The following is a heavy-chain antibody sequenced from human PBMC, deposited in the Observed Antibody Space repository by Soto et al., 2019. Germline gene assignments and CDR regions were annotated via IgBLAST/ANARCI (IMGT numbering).Heavy chain of an antibody. J-gene: IGHJ3*02. D-gene: IGHD3-22*01. Sequence: ASVKVSCKASGYTFTSYGISWVRQAPGRGLEWMGWISAYNGNTNYAQKLQGRVTMTTDASTSTAYMELRSLRSDDTAVYYCARVFVDSSGYYPGGAFDIWGQGTMVTVSS. CDR2: ISAYNGNT. CDR3: ARVFVDSSGYYPGGAFDI. CDR1: GYTFTSYG. V-gene: IGHV1-18*04.